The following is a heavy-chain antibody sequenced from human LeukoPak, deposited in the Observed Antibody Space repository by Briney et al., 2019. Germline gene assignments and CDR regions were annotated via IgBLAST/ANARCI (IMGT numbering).Heavy chain of an antibody. J-gene: IGHJ6*02. V-gene: IGHV4-34*01. CDR2: INHSGST. CDR3: ARIGIPRYQLPVRAYYYYGMDV. CDR1: GGSISSYY. D-gene: IGHD2-2*01. Sequence: SETLSLTCTVSGGSISSYYWSWIRQPPGKGLEWIGEINHSGSTNYNPSLKSRVTISVDTSKNQFSLKLSSVTAADTAVYYCARIGIPRYQLPVRAYYYYGMDVWGQGTTVTVSS.